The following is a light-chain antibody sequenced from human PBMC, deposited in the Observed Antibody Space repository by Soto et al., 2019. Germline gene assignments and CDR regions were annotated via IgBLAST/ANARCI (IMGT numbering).Light chain of an antibody. Sequence: QSALTQPPSASGSPGQSVTISCTGTSSDVGGYNYVSWYQQHPGKAPRLMVYEVTKRPSGVPARFSGSKSGNTASLTVSGLQAEDEADYYCSSHAGIKNVVFGRGTKLTVL. J-gene: IGLJ3*02. V-gene: IGLV2-8*01. CDR2: EVT. CDR3: SSHAGIKNVV. CDR1: SSDVGGYNY.